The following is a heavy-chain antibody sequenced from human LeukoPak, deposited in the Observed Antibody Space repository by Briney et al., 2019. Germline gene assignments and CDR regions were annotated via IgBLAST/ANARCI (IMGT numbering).Heavy chain of an antibody. V-gene: IGHV1-18*01. Sequence: ASVKVSCKASGGTFSSYAISWVRQAPGQGLEWMGWISAYNGNTNYAQKLQGRVTMTTDTSTSTAYMELRSLRSDDTAVYYCARGASSSWYREGLYYFDYWGQGTLVTVSS. D-gene: IGHD6-13*01. CDR3: ARGASSSWYREGLYYFDY. CDR1: GGTFSSYA. CDR2: ISAYNGNT. J-gene: IGHJ4*02.